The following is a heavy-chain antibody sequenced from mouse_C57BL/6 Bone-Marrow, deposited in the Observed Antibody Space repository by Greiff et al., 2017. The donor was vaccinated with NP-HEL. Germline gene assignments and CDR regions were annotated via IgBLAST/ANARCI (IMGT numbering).Heavy chain of an antibody. J-gene: IGHJ1*03. Sequence: VKRVESGPGLVQPSQSLSITCTVSGFSLTSYGVHWVRQSPGKGLEWLGVIWSGGSTDYNAAFISRLSISKDNSKSQVFFKMNSLQADDTAIYYCARKGLLMRNWYFDVWGTGTTVTVSS. CDR1: GFSLTSYG. CDR3: ARKGLLMRNWYFDV. D-gene: IGHD2-10*01. CDR2: IWSGGST. V-gene: IGHV2-2*01.